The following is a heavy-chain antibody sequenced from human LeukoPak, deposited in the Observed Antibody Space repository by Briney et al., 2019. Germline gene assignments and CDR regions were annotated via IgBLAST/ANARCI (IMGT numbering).Heavy chain of an antibody. J-gene: IGHJ4*02. CDR2: IYYSGST. D-gene: IGHD6-19*01. CDR1: GGSISSYY. Sequence: SETLSLTCTVSGGSISSYYWSWIRQPPGKGLEWIGYIYYSGSTNYNPSLKSRVTISVDTSKNQFSLKLSSVTAADTAVYYCATRRIAVAAPFDYWGQGALVTVSS. CDR3: ATRRIAVAAPFDY. V-gene: IGHV4-59*01.